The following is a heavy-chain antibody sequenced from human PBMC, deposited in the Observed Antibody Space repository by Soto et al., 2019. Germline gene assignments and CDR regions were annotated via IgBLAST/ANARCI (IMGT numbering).Heavy chain of an antibody. CDR1: GYTFTSYA. CDR2: INAGNGNT. Sequence: QVQLVQSGAEVKKPGASGKVSCKASGYTFTSYAMLWVRQAPGKRLEWRGWINAGNGNTKYSQKFQGIVTITRDSSASTAYMELRSMRSEDTAVYSCASGYGGPIGGFDPWGQGTLVTVSS. CDR3: ASGYGGPIGGFDP. V-gene: IGHV1-3*01. J-gene: IGHJ5*02. D-gene: IGHD3-16*01.